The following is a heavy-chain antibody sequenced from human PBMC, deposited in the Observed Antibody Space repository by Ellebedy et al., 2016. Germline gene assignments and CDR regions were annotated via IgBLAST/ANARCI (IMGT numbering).Heavy chain of an antibody. J-gene: IGHJ4*02. D-gene: IGHD2-15*01. CDR1: GFTFNNYA. CDR2: ISYDGSNK. CDR3: ARETGRTYCTGGSCYRAEYY. Sequence: GGSLRLXCAASGFTFNNYAMHWVRQAPGKGLEWVAVISYDGSNKYYADSVKGRFSISRDTSKNTLYLQMNSLRVEDTAVYYCARETGRTYCTGGSCYRAEYYWGQGTLVTVSS. V-gene: IGHV3-30*14.